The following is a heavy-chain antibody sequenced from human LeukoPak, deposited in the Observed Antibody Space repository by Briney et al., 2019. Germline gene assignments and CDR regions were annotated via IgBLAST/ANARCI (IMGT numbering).Heavy chain of an antibody. Sequence: GGSLRLSRASSGFTFNNYAISWVRQAPGKGLEWVATISGSGGRTYYADSVKGRFTISRDNSKNTVLLQMKNLRVEHTAVYYCAKDLTASGDYGFDYWGQGTLVTVSS. CDR1: GFTFNNYA. CDR3: AKDLTASGDYGFDY. V-gene: IGHV3-23*01. CDR2: ISGSGGRT. D-gene: IGHD4-17*01. J-gene: IGHJ4*02.